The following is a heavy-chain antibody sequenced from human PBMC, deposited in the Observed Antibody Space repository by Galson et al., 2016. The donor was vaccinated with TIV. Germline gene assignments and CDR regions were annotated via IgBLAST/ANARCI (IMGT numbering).Heavy chain of an antibody. J-gene: IGHJ4*02. D-gene: IGHD2-15*01. CDR3: ARLGMVDSTLVIDY. CDR1: GLTFSRES. CDR2: ISSGSSTI. V-gene: IGHV3-48*02. Sequence: SLRLSCAASGLTFSRESMNWVRQAPGKGLEWVSYISSGSSTIYYADSVKGRFTISRDNAKNSLYLQMNSLRDEDTAVYYCARLGMVDSTLVIDYWGQGTLVTVSS.